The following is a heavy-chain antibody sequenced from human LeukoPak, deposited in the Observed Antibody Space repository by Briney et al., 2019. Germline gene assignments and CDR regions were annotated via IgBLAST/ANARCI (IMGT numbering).Heavy chain of an antibody. V-gene: IGHV3-30*02. CDR2: IRFDGSNK. CDR3: AELGITMIGGV. Sequence: GGSLRLSCAASGFTISNYGMHWVRQAPGKGLEWVSFIRFDGSNKYYADSVKGRFTISRDNSRNRLHLQMNSLRAEDTAVYYCAELGITMIGGVWGKGTTVTISS. CDR1: GFTISNYG. J-gene: IGHJ6*04. D-gene: IGHD3-10*02.